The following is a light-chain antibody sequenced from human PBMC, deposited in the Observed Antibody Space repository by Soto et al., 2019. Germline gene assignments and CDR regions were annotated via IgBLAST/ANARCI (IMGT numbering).Light chain of an antibody. V-gene: IGLV1-44*01. CDR1: SSNIGSNN. Sequence: QSVLTQTPSASGTPGQRVNISCSGSSSNIGSNNVNWYQQLPGTAPKLLIYSNNQRPSGVPDRLAGAESGTSASLAISGRQAEDEADYYCEAWDDSLNGVVFGGGSQLTVL. J-gene: IGLJ2*01. CDR3: EAWDDSLNGVV. CDR2: SNN.